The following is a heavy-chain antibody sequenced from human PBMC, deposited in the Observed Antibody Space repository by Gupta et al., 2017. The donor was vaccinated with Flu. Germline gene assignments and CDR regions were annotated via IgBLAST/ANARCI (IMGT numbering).Heavy chain of an antibody. J-gene: IGHJ4*02. CDR3: VRAPDY. V-gene: IGHV4-39*01. CDR1: DGFINSHDYY. Sequence: QMQLQESGPRLVKPSETLSLTCIVSDGFINSHDYYWGWIRQPPGKGLEWIGSFYYFGSTYYNPSLKSRVTISVDASKKQLSLKLRSVTAADTAVYYCVRAPDYWGQGTLVTVSS. CDR2: FYYFGST.